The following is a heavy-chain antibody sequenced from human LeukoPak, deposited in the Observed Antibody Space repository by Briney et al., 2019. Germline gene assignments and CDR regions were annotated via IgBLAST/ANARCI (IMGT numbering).Heavy chain of an antibody. CDR1: GGSISSYY. J-gene: IGHJ5*02. CDR3: ARKGYSSNNWFDP. V-gene: IGHV4-59*08. Sequence: PSETLSLTCTVSGGSISSYYWSWIRQPPGKGLEWIGYIYYSGSTNYNPSLKSRVTISVDTSKNQFSLKLSSVTAADTAVYYCARKGYSSNNWFDPWGQGTLVTVSS. D-gene: IGHD6-13*01. CDR2: IYYSGST.